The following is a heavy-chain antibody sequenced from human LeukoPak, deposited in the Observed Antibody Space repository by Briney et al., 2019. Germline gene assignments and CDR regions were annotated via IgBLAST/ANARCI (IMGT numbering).Heavy chain of an antibody. Sequence: QSGGSLRLSCAASGFTFSSYAMSWVRQAPGKGLEWVSAISGSGGNTYYADSAKGRFTISRDNSKNTLYLQVNSLRAEDTAVYYCAKAKSYYSNYDYWGQGTLVTVSS. CDR1: GFTFSSYA. D-gene: IGHD4-11*01. CDR2: ISGSGGNT. CDR3: AKAKSYYSNYDY. V-gene: IGHV3-23*01. J-gene: IGHJ4*02.